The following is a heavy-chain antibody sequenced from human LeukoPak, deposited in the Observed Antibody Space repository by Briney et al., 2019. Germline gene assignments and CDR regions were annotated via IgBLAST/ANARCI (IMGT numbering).Heavy chain of an antibody. J-gene: IGHJ5*02. Sequence: ASVKVSCKASGYTFTSYDINWVRQATGQGLEWMGWMNPNSGNTGYAQKFQGRVTITRNTSISTAYMELSSLRSEDTAVYYCARGRYSSSAGIDNWFDPWGQGTLVTVSS. CDR3: ARGRYSSSAGIDNWFDP. D-gene: IGHD6-6*01. V-gene: IGHV1-8*03. CDR1: GYTFTSYD. CDR2: MNPNSGNT.